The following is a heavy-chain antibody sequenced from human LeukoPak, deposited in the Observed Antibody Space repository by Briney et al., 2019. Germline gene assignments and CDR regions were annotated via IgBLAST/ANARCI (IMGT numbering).Heavy chain of an antibody. D-gene: IGHD2-2*01. CDR1: GFTFSSYA. CDR2: ISGSGGST. CDR3: AKDLARSVVVPAAINYYYYYGMDV. Sequence: TGGSLRLSCAASGFTFSSYAMSWVRQAPGKGLEWVSAISGSGGSTYYADSVKGRFTISRDNSKNTLYLQMNSLRAEDTAVYYCAKDLARSVVVPAAINYYYYYGMDVWGQGTTVTVSS. V-gene: IGHV3-23*01. J-gene: IGHJ6*02.